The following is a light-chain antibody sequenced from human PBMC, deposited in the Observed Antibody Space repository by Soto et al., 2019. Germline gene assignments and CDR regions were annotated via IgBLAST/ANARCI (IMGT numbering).Light chain of an antibody. J-gene: IGKJ1*01. CDR1: QNVSSY. CDR3: QQYGSSPRT. CDR2: DAS. V-gene: IGKV3-11*01. Sequence: EIVLTQSPATLSLSPGKRATLSCRASQNVSSYLAWYQQKPGQAPRLLIYDASNRATGIPARFSGSGSATDFTLTISSLEPEDFAVYYCQQYGSSPRTFGQGTKVDIK.